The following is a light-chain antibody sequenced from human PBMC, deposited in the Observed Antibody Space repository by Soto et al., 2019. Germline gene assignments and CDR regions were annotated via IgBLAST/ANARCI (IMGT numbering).Light chain of an antibody. V-gene: IGLV1-40*01. CDR1: NSNIGAGFD. J-gene: IGLJ2*01. CDR2: RNN. CDR3: QSFWV. Sequence: QSVLTQPPSVSGAPGQRVTISCTGSNSNIGAGFDVHWYQQFPGTAPTLLIYRNNQRPSGVPDRFSGSKSGTSASLAITELQAEDEADYYCQSFWVFGGGTKLTVL.